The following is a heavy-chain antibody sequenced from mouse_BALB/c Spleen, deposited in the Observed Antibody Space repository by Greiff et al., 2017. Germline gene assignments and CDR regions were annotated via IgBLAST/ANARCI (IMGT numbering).Heavy chain of an antibody. CDR2: IWAGGST. V-gene: IGHV2-9*02. CDR3: AREGGDYRYDVRFAY. D-gene: IGHD2-14*01. J-gene: IGHJ3*01. CDR1: GFSLTSYG. Sequence: VKVVESGPGLVAPSQSLSITCTVSGFSLTSYGVHWVRQPPGKGLEWLGVIWAGGSTNYNSALMSRLSISKDNSKSQVFLKMNSLQTDDTAMYYCAREGGDYRYDVRFAYWGQGTLVTVSA.